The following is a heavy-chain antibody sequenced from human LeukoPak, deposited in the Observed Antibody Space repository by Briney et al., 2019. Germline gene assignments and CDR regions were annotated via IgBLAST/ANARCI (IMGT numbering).Heavy chain of an antibody. CDR3: ARVRGTVVATVDY. J-gene: IGHJ4*02. Sequence: ASVKVSCKASGYTFTSYYMHWVRQAPGQGLEWMGWTNPNSGGTNYAQKFQGRVTMTRDTSISTAYMELSRLRSDDTAVYYCARVRGTVVATVDYWGQGTLVTVSS. D-gene: IGHD2-15*01. CDR2: TNPNSGGT. V-gene: IGHV1-2*02. CDR1: GYTFTSYY.